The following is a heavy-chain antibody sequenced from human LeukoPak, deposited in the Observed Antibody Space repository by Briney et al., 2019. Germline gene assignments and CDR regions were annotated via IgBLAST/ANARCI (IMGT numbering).Heavy chain of an antibody. D-gene: IGHD3-10*01. CDR1: GYSFTTYW. CDR3: ARLGTYWTNYYFEY. V-gene: IGHV5-51*01. CDR2: IYPGDSDT. Sequence: NLGESLKISCQGSGYSFTTYWIGWVRQMPGKGLEWMGIIYPGDSDTRYSPSFQRQVTISADKSINTAYLQWSSLKASDTAMYYCARLGTYWTNYYFEYWGQGTLVTVSS. J-gene: IGHJ4*02.